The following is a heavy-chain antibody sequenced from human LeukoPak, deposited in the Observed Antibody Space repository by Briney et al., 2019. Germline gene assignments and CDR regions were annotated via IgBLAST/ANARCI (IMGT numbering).Heavy chain of an antibody. CDR2: ISYDGSNK. CDR3: ARDHRGYYDSSGYSARSEYYYYYYGMDV. Sequence: PGRSLRLSCAASGFTFSSYAMHWVRQAPGKGLEWVAVISYDGSNKYYADSMKGRFTISRDNSKNTLYLQMNSLRAEDTAVYYCARDHRGYYDSSGYSARSEYYYYYYGMDVWGQGTTVTVSS. D-gene: IGHD3-22*01. CDR1: GFTFSSYA. V-gene: IGHV3-30-3*01. J-gene: IGHJ6*02.